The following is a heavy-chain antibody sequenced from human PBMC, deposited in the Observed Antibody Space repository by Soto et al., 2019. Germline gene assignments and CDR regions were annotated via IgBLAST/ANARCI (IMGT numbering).Heavy chain of an antibody. V-gene: IGHV4-30-4*01. J-gene: IGHJ4*02. D-gene: IGHD2-15*01. CDR1: GGSVSSGDYY. CDR3: AREVVEAATVDY. Sequence: QVQLQESGPGLVKPSQPLSLTCTVSGGSVSSGDYYWSWIRQPPGKGLEWIGYVYYGGSTYFNPSRKSRVTISVDTSKNQFSLRLSSVTAADTAVYYCAREVVEAATVDYWGQGTLVTVSS. CDR2: VYYGGST.